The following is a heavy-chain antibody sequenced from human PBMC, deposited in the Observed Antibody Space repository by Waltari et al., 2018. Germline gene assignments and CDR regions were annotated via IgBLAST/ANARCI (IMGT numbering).Heavy chain of an antibody. V-gene: IGHV3-21*01. CDR1: GFTFSSYS. J-gene: IGHJ3*02. Sequence: EVQLVESGGGLVKPGGSLRLSCAASGFTFSSYSMNWVRQAPGKGLECVSSISSSSSYIYYADSVKGRFTISRDNAKNSLYLQMNSLRAEDTAVYYCARGKLGVDAFDIWGQGTMVTVSS. CDR3: ARGKLGVDAFDI. CDR2: ISSSSSYI. D-gene: IGHD7-27*01.